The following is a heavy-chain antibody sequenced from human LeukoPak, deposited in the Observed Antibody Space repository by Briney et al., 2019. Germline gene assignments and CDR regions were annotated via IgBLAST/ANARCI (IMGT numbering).Heavy chain of an antibody. Sequence: SETLSLTCAVYGGSFSGYYWSWIRQPPGKGLEWIGEINHSGSTNYNPSLKSRVTISVDTSKNQFSLKLSSVTAADTAVYYCAKDGIMITFGGVIVNFFQSPLIDYWGQGTLVTVSS. CDR2: INHSGST. D-gene: IGHD3-16*02. V-gene: IGHV4-34*01. CDR1: GGSFSGYY. CDR3: AKDGIMITFGGVIVNFFQSPLIDY. J-gene: IGHJ4*02.